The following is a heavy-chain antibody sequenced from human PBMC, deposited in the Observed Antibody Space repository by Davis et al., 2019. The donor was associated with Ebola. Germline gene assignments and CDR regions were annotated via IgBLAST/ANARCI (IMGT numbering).Heavy chain of an antibody. CDR1: GFTFRSYA. CDR3: AKQGCSSTSCYYYYGMDV. Sequence: GGSLRLSCAASGFTFRSYAMSWVRQAPGKGLEWVSAISGSGGSTYYADSVKGRFTISSNNSKNTLYLQMNSLRAEDTAVYYCAKQGCSSTSCYYYYGMDVWGQGTTVTVSS. J-gene: IGHJ6*02. D-gene: IGHD2-2*01. CDR2: ISGSGGST. V-gene: IGHV3-23*01.